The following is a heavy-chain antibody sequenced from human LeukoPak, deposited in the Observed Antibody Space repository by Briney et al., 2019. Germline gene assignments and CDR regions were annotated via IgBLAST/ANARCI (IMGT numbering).Heavy chain of an antibody. CDR1: GFTFSSYG. CDR3: AKPPGSGYFDWLLYLDY. J-gene: IGHJ4*02. D-gene: IGHD3-9*01. V-gene: IGHV3-30*02. CDR2: IRYDGSNK. Sequence: PGGSLRLSCAASGFTFSSYGMHWVRQAPGKGLEWVAFIRYDGSNKYYADSVKGRFTISRDNSKNTLYLQMNSLRAEDTAVYYCAKPPGSGYFDWLLYLDYWGQGTLVTVSS.